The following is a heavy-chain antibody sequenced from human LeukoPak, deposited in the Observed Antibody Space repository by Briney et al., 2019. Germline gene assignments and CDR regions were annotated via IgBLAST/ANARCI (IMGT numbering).Heavy chain of an antibody. D-gene: IGHD5-24*01. CDR1: GFTFSSYA. J-gene: IGHJ6*02. V-gene: IGHV3-23*01. Sequence: GGSLRLSCAASGFTFSSYAMSRVRQAPGKGLEWVSAISGSGGSTYYADSVKGRFTISRDNSKNTLYLQMNSLRAEDTAVYYCAKGRERWLQLGYYYYYGMDVWGQGTTVTVSS. CDR3: AKGRERWLQLGYYYYYGMDV. CDR2: ISGSGGST.